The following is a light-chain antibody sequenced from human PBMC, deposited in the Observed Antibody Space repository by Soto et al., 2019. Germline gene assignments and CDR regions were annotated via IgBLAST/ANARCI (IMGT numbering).Light chain of an antibody. CDR3: QVWDITTDHYV. J-gene: IGLJ1*01. CDR1: NIGSKR. Sequence: SYELTQPPSVSVAPEQTARLTCGGDNIGSKRVHWYRQKPGQAPVLVIYYDSDRPSGIPERFSGSNSGNTATLTINRVEAGDEADYYCQVWDITTDHYVFGTGTKLTVL. V-gene: IGLV3-21*04. CDR2: YDS.